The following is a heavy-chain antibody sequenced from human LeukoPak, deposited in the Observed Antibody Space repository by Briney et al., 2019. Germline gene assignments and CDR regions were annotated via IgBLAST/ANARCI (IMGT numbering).Heavy chain of an antibody. Sequence: GGSLTLSCEASGFTFSSYAMSWVRQAPGKGLEWVSAISGSGGSTYYADSVKGRFTISRDNSKNTLYLQMNSLRAEDTAVYYCAKTSGSYDYYFDYWGQGTLVTVSS. CDR3: AKTSGSYDYYFDY. D-gene: IGHD1-26*01. CDR2: ISGSGGST. J-gene: IGHJ4*02. V-gene: IGHV3-23*01. CDR1: GFTFSSYA.